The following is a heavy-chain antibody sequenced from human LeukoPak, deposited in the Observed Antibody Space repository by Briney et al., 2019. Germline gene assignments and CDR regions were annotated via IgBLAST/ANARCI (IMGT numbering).Heavy chain of an antibody. CDR1: GFTFDDYA. CDR3: ARVLRYCSGGNCYSGGLGYMDV. J-gene: IGHJ6*03. CDR2: ISWNSGTM. Sequence: GGSLRLSCAASGFTFDDYAMHWVRQAPGKGLEWVSGISWNSGTMYYADSVKGRFTISRDDAKNSLYLQMNSLRAEDTAVYYCARVLRYCSGGNCYSGGLGYMDVWGKGTTVTISS. V-gene: IGHV3-9*01. D-gene: IGHD2-15*01.